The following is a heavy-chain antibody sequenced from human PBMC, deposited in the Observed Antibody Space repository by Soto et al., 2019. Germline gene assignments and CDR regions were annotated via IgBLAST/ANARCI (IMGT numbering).Heavy chain of an antibody. CDR3: AKDSPDMITFGGVIVQPKQPFAY. J-gene: IGHJ4*02. Sequence: GGSLRLSCAASGFTFSNYGMHWVRQAPGKGLEWVAVISYDESNKYYADSVRGRFTISRDNSKDTLYLQMNSLRAEDTAVYYCAKDSPDMITFGGVIVQPKQPFAYWGQGTLVTVSS. D-gene: IGHD3-16*02. CDR1: GFTFSNYG. CDR2: ISYDESNK. V-gene: IGHV3-30*18.